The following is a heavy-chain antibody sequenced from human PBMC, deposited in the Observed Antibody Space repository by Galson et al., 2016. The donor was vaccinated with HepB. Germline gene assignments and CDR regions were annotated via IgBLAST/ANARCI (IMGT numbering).Heavy chain of an antibody. J-gene: IGHJ4*02. V-gene: IGHV3-30*18. CDR2: ITDDGSKE. Sequence: SLRHSCAASAFTFSKYAMHWVRQAPGKGLEWVGLITDDGSKEEYGDSVKGRFNISRDNSKNMLYLQMNGLRGEDTAIYYCAKDRSATIFGVCIMTEDGMDVWGQGALVTVSS. CDR1: AFTFSKYA. CDR3: AKDRSATIFGVCIMTEDGMDV. D-gene: IGHD3-3*01.